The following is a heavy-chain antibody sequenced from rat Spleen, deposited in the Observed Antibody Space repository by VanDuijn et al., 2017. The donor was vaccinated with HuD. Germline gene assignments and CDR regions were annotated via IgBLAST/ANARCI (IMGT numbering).Heavy chain of an antibody. J-gene: IGHJ2*01. Sequence: EVQLVESGGGLVQSGRSLKLSCAASGITFNNYWMTWIRQAPTKGLEWVATISSDGGRNFYRDSVKGRFTISRHNAKSTLYLQMDSLRSEDTATYYCVRHGYTRYYFDYWGQGVMVTVSS. D-gene: IGHD1-9*01. CDR2: ISSDGGRN. V-gene: IGHV5-29*01. CDR1: GITFNNYW. CDR3: VRHGYTRYYFDY.